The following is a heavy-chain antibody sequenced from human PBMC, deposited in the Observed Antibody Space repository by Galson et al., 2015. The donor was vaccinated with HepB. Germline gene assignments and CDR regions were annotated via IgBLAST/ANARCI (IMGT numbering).Heavy chain of an antibody. CDR3: AKDLGLVGSYKRPVYDAFDI. CDR1: GFTFSSYA. Sequence: SLRLSCAASGFTFSSYAMSCVRQAPGKGLEWVSAISGSGGSTYYADSVKGRFTISRDNSKNTLYLQMNSLRAEDTAVYYCAKDLGLVGSYKRPVYDAFDIWGQGTMVTVSS. CDR2: ISGSGGST. D-gene: IGHD1-26*01. V-gene: IGHV3-23*01. J-gene: IGHJ3*02.